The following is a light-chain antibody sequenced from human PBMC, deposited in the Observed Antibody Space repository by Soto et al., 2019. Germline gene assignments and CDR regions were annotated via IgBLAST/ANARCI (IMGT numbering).Light chain of an antibody. CDR2: DVS. CDR3: SSYTSSSTYV. J-gene: IGLJ1*01. Sequence: QSALTQPASVSGSPGQSFTISCTGTSSDVGGYNYVSWYQRHPGKAPKLMIYDVSNRPSGVSNRFSGSKSGNTASLTISGLQAEDEADYYCSSYTSSSTYVFGTGTQLTVL. V-gene: IGLV2-14*03. CDR1: SSDVGGYNY.